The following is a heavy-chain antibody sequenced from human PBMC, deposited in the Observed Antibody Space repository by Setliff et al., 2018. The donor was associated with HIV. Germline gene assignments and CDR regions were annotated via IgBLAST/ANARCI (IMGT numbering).Heavy chain of an antibody. Sequence: SLRLSCAASGFTFSNAWMSWVRQAPGKGLEWVGRIKSKTDGGTTAYAAPLKGRFTISRDDSKNTLYLQMDSLSTEDTAVYYCILLGMHGAFDIWGQGTMVTVSS. V-gene: IGHV3-15*01. CDR3: ILLGMHGAFDI. D-gene: IGHD7-27*01. CDR2: IKSKTDGGTT. CDR1: GFTFSNAW. J-gene: IGHJ3*02.